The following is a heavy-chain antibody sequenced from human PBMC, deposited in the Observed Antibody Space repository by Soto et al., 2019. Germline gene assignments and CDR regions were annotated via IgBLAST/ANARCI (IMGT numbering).Heavy chain of an antibody. D-gene: IGHD4-17*01. CDR2: IKQDGSEK. J-gene: IGHJ4*02. V-gene: IGHV3-7*01. Sequence: GGSLRLSCAASGFTFSSYWMSWVRQAPGKGLEWVANIKQDGSEKYYVDSVKGRFTISRDNAKNSLYLQMNSLRAEDTAVYYCAREGDDYGDPGDFDYWGQGTLVTVSS. CDR1: GFTFSSYW. CDR3: AREGDDYGDPGDFDY.